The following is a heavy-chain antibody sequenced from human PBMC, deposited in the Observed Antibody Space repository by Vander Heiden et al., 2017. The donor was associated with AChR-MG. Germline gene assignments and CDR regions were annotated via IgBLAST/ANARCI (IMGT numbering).Heavy chain of an antibody. CDR3: ASSWGVGATVFDY. J-gene: IGHJ4*02. CDR2: MHYSGST. D-gene: IGHD1-26*01. V-gene: IGHV4-59*01. Sequence: QVQLQESGPGLVKPSETLSRTCTASGGSISSYYWSWIRQPPGKGLEWIGYMHYSGSTNYNPSLKTRVTISLDTSKNQFSLKLSSVTAADTAVYYCASSWGVGATVFDYWGQGTLVTVSS. CDR1: GGSISSYY.